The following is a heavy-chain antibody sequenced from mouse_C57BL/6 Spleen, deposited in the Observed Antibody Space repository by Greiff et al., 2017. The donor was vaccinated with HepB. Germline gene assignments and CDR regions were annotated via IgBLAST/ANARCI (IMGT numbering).Heavy chain of an antibody. J-gene: IGHJ4*01. V-gene: IGHV7-3*01. D-gene: IGHD2-2*01. Sequence: EVQGVESGGGLVQPGGSLSLSCAASGFTFTDYYMSWVRQPPGKALEWLGFIRNKANGYTTEYSASVKGRFTIARDNSQSILYLQMNALRAEDSATYYCARSPMVTNYAMGYWGQGTSVTVSS. CDR3: ARSPMVTNYAMGY. CDR2: IRNKANGYTT. CDR1: GFTFTDYY.